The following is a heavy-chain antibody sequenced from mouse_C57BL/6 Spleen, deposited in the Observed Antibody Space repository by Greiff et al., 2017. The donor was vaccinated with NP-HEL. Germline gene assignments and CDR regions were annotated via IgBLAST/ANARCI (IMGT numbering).Heavy chain of an antibody. CDR1: GFTFSDYG. V-gene: IGHV5-17*01. D-gene: IGHD1-1*01. CDR2: ISSGSSTI. Sequence: EVMLVESGGGLVKPGGSLKLSCAASGFTFSDYGMHWVRQAPEKGLEWVAYISSGSSTIYYADTVKGRFTISRDNAKNTLFLQMTSLRSEDTAMYHCARPYYYGSSTHWYFDVWGTGTTVTVSS. CDR3: ARPYYYGSSTHWYFDV. J-gene: IGHJ1*03.